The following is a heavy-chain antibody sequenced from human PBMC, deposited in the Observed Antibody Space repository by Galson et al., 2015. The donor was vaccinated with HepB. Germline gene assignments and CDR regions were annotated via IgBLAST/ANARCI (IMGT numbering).Heavy chain of an antibody. CDR2: INTNTGNP. CDR3: ARVGGWQWLTRLSDY. J-gene: IGHJ4*02. Sequence: ASGYTFTSYAMNWVRQAPGQGLEWMGWINTNTGNPTYAQGFTGRFVFSLDTSVSTAYLQISSLKAEDTAVYYCARVGGWQWLTRLSDYWGQGTLVTVSS. D-gene: IGHD6-19*01. CDR1: GYTFTSYA. V-gene: IGHV7-4-1*02.